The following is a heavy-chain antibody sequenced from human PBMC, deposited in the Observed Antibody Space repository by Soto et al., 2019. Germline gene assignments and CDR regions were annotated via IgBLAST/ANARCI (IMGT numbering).Heavy chain of an antibody. V-gene: IGHV4-59*08. Sequence: QVQLQESGPGLVKPSETLSLTSTDPGGSISSYYWSWIRQPPGKGLEWIGYIYYSGSTNYNPSVNSRVTRAVGASKKQFYLKWSPATGADTAVYYCAGSYAGTLDCWGKGRLFTVSS. CDR3: AGSYAGTLDC. D-gene: IGHD6-13*01. J-gene: IGHJ4*02. CDR1: GGSISSYY. CDR2: IYYSGST.